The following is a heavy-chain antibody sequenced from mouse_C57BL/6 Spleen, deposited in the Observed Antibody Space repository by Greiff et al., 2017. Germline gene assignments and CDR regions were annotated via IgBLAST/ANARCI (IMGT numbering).Heavy chain of an antibody. J-gene: IGHJ1*03. CDR1: GYTFTSYW. D-gene: IGHD1-3*01. Sequence: VQLKQPGTELVKPGASVKLSCKASGYTFTSYWMHWVKQRPGQGLEWIGNINPSNGGTNYNEKFKSKATLTVDKSSSTAYMQLSSLTSEDSAVYYCAREYTRMARYFDVWGTGTTVTVSS. V-gene: IGHV1-53*01. CDR3: AREYTRMARYFDV. CDR2: INPSNGGT.